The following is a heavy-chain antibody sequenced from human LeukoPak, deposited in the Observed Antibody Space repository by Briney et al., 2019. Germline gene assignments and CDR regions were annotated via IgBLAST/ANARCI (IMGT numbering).Heavy chain of an antibody. V-gene: IGHV1-46*01. CDR1: GGTFSNLA. D-gene: IGHD6-13*01. CDR2: INPSGGST. CDR3: ARPGIAASYDS. Sequence: ASVKVSCKASGGTFSNLAINWVRQAPGQGLEWMGIINPSGGSTNYAQKFQGRVTMTRDLSTSTVYMELSSLRSEDTAVYYCARPGIAASYDSWGQGTLVTVSS. J-gene: IGHJ4*02.